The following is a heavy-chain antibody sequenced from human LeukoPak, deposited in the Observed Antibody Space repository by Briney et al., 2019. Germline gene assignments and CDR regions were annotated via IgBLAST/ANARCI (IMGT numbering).Heavy chain of an antibody. J-gene: IGHJ4*02. V-gene: IGHV3-30*02. CDR3: VKDNPLDY. Sequence: GGSLRLSCGASGFTFNNYGMLWVRQAPGKGLDWVAFIRYDGTSEYYADSVKGRFTISRDNSKNTLLLQMNSVRPEDTALYYCVKDNPLDYWGQGTLVIVSS. CDR2: IRYDGTSE. CDR1: GFTFNNYG. D-gene: IGHD1-14*01.